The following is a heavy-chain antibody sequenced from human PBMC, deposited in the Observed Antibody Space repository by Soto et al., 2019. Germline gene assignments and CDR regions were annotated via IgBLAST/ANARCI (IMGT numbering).Heavy chain of an antibody. J-gene: IGHJ6*02. V-gene: IGHV1-18*01. CDR1: GYTFTSCR. CDR2: ISAYNGNT. Sequence: ASVTVSCKASGYTFTSCRISWVRQAPGQGLEWMGWISAYNGNTNYAQKLQGRVTMTTDTSTSTAYMELRSLRSDDTAVYYCARGMDTAMVRAYYYYGMDVWGQGTTVTVS. D-gene: IGHD5-18*01. CDR3: ARGMDTAMVRAYYYYGMDV.